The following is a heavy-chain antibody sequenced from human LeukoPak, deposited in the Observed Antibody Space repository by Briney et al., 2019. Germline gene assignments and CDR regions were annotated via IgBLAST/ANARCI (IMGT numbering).Heavy chain of an antibody. D-gene: IGHD7-27*01. Sequence: GGSLRLSCAASGFTFSSYGMHWVRQAPGKGLEWVAFIRYDGSNKYYADSVKGRFTISRDNSKNTLYPQMNSLRVEDTAVYYCVNVELGNGYFDYWGQGTLVTVSS. CDR2: IRYDGSNK. J-gene: IGHJ4*02. CDR3: VNVELGNGYFDY. CDR1: GFTFSSYG. V-gene: IGHV3-30*02.